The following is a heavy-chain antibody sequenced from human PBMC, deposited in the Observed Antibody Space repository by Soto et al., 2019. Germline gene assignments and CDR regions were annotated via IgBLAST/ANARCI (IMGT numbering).Heavy chain of an antibody. CDR2: INPYTGGT. D-gene: IGHD2-21*02. J-gene: IGHJ6*02. CDR3: ATQFHHCGGDCYRGPYFGMDV. Sequence: GASVKVSCKASGYTFTGYYVLWVRQAPGQGPECMGWINPYTGGTNYAQQFQGRVTMTRDTSISTAYMGLSKLISDDTAVYYCATQFHHCGGDCYRGPYFGMDVWGQGTTVTVSS. CDR1: GYTFTGYY. V-gene: IGHV1-2*02.